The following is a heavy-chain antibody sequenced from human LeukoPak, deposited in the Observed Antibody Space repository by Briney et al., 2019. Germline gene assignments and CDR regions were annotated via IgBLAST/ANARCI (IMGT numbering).Heavy chain of an antibody. V-gene: IGHV4-59*02. CDR3: ARLKAVTGTCDYFDY. CDR1: GGSVSSYH. J-gene: IGHJ4*02. CDR2: IYYTGTT. D-gene: IGHD6-19*01. Sequence: SETLSLTCTVSGGSVSSYHWSWIRQPPGKGLEWIAYIYYTGTTNYDPSLKSRVTISLDTAKKQFSLILTSVTSADTAVYFCARLKAVTGTCDYFDYWGQGILVTVSS.